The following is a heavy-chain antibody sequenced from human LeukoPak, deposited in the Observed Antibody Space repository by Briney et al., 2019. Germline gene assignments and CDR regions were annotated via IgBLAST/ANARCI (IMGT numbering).Heavy chain of an antibody. J-gene: IGHJ4*02. Sequence: GGSLRLSCAVSGFTFSSYAMNWVRQAPGKGLERVSFISGDGGSTYYADSVKGRFTISRDNSKNTLYLQMNSLRAEDTSVYYCAKDRGGRLGGFDYWGQGTLVTVSS. D-gene: IGHD2-15*01. CDR3: AKDRGGRLGGFDY. V-gene: IGHV3-23*01. CDR2: ISGDGGST. CDR1: GFTFSSYA.